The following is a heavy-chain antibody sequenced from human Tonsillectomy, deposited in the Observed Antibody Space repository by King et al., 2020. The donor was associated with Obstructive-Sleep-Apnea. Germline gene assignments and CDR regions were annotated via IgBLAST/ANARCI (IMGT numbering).Heavy chain of an antibody. Sequence: QLQESGPGLVKPSETLSLTCTVSGGSISSSSYYWGWIRQPPGKGLEWIGSIYYSGSTYNNPSLKSRVTISVDTSKNQFSLKLSSGTAADTPVYYCTRLVDSSSWYYYFDYWGQGTLVTVSS. CDR1: GGSISSSSYY. J-gene: IGHJ4*02. V-gene: IGHV4-39*01. CDR2: IYYSGST. D-gene: IGHD6-13*01. CDR3: TRLVDSSSWYYYFDY.